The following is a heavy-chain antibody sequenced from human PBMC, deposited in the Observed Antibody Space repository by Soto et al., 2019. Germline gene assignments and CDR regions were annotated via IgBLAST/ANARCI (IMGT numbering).Heavy chain of an antibody. V-gene: IGHV3-11*01. CDR3: ARYPYCSSTSCYRDYFDY. CDR2: ISSSGSTI. Sequence: GGSLRLSCAASGFTFSDYYMSWIRQAPGKGLEWVSYISSSGSTIYYADSVKGRFTISRDNAKNSLYLQMNSLRAEDTAVYYCARYPYCSSTSCYRDYFDYWGQGTLVTVSS. J-gene: IGHJ4*02. D-gene: IGHD2-2*01. CDR1: GFTFSDYY.